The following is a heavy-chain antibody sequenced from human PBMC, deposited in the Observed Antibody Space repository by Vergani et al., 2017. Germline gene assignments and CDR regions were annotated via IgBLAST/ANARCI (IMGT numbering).Heavy chain of an antibody. CDR1: GFTFNHYA. J-gene: IGHJ6*02. V-gene: IGHV3-23*01. D-gene: IGHD5-12*01. Sequence: EVQLLESGGDLVQPGGSLRLSCAASGFTFNHYAMNWVRQAPGKGLEWVSGIIGSGGSTYYAGSVKGRFTISRDSSKNTLYLQMNSLSAGDTAVYYCAKANPRNSGYDERYYYHAMDVWGQGTTVTVAS. CDR3: AKANPRNSGYDERYYYHAMDV. CDR2: IIGSGGST.